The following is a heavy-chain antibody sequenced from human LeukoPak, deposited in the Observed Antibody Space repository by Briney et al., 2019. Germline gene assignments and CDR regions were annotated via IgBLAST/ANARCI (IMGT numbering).Heavy chain of an antibody. Sequence: PETLSLTCTVSGGSISSYYWSWIRQPAGKGLEWIGRIHTSGSTNYNPSLKSRVTMSVDTSKNQFSLKLRYVTAADTAVYYCARDSYYYDSSGYYRFDYWGQGTLVTVSS. V-gene: IGHV4-4*07. CDR2: IHTSGST. CDR3: ARDSYYYDSSGYYRFDY. CDR1: GGSISSYY. D-gene: IGHD3-22*01. J-gene: IGHJ4*02.